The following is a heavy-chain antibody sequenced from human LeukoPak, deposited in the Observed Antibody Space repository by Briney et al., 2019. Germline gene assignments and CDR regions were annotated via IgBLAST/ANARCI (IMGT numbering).Heavy chain of an antibody. CDR2: IYYSGST. D-gene: IGHD3-3*01. CDR3: ARAHSVFGVVIQGYYYMDV. CDR1: GGSISSGGYY. Sequence: PSETLSLTCTASGGSISSGGYYWSWIRQHPGKGLEWIGYIYYSGSTYYNPSLKSRVTMSADTSKNQFSLKLSSVTAADTAVYYCARAHSVFGVVIQGYYYMDVWGKGTTVTVSS. J-gene: IGHJ6*03. V-gene: IGHV4-31*03.